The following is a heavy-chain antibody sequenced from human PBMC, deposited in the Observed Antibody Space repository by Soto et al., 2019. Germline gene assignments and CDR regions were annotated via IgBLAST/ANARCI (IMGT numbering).Heavy chain of an antibody. Sequence: SETLSLTCTVSGGSISNYYWSWIRQPPGKGLEWIAHIYASGSTHYNPSLKSRVTISLGPSENQLSLSLTSVTAADTAVYHCARNPQGPVDFDLWGPGTLVTVSS. CDR3: ARNPQGPVDFDL. CDR1: GGSISNYY. V-gene: IGHV4-59*01. CDR2: IYASGST. J-gene: IGHJ4*02.